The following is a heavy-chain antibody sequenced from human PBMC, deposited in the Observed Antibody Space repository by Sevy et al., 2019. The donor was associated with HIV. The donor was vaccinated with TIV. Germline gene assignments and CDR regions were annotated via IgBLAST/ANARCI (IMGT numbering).Heavy chain of an antibody. J-gene: IGHJ6*02. CDR2: IYSGGST. Sequence: GGSLRLSCAASGFTVSSNYMSWVRQAPGKGLEWVSVIYSGGSTYYADSVKGRFTISRDNAKKSLYLQMNSLRAEDTAVYYCARDRDGSGSSGGYGMDVWGQGTTVTVSS. CDR3: ARDRDGSGSSGGYGMDV. D-gene: IGHD3-10*01. V-gene: IGHV3-53*01. CDR1: GFTVSSNY.